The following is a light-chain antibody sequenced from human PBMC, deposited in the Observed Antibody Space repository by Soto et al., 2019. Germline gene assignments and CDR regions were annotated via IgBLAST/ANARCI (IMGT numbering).Light chain of an antibody. CDR3: QHLNDYRYT. CDR2: AAS. CDR1: QAISSS. V-gene: IGKV1-9*01. J-gene: IGKJ2*01. Sequence: DIQLTQSPSFLSASVGDRVTITCRASQAISSSLAWYQHNPGKAPKLLIYAASTFQNGVPSSFSGSVSRTEFPLTISSLQPEHFATYYCQHLNDYRYTFGPGTKVEIK.